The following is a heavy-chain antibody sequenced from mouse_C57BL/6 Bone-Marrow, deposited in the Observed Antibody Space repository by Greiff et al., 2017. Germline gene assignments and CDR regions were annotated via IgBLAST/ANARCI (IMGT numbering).Heavy chain of an antibody. CDR1: GYTFTSYG. Sequence: EVQVVESGGDLVKPGGSLKLSCAASGYTFTSYGMSWVRQTPDKSLAWVATISTGGSYTYYQDSVKGRLTISRDNAKNTLYMQMSSVKSEDTAMYYCARLQLGPWFAYWGQGTLVTVSA. J-gene: IGHJ3*01. CDR2: ISTGGSYT. CDR3: ARLQLGPWFAY. V-gene: IGHV5-6*01. D-gene: IGHD4-1*02.